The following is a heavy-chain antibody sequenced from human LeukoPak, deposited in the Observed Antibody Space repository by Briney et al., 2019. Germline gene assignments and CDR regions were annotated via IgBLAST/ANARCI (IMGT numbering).Heavy chain of an antibody. CDR1: GYTFTGYY. D-gene: IGHD3-3*01. Sequence: ASVKVSCKASGYTFTGYYMHWMRQAPGQGLEWMGWINPNSGGTNYAQKFQGWVTMTRDTSFSTAYMELSRLRSDDTAVYYCARDGSGYSGVVVWDYWGQRTLVTVSS. J-gene: IGHJ4*02. CDR2: INPNSGGT. CDR3: ARDGSGYSGVVVWDY. V-gene: IGHV1-2*04.